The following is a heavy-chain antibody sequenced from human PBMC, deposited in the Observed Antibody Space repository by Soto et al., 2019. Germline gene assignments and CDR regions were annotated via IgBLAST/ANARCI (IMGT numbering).Heavy chain of an antibody. CDR2: MNPNSGNT. J-gene: IGHJ6*02. D-gene: IGHD6-13*01. Sequence: QVQLVQSGAEVKKPGASVKVSCKDSGYTFTSYDINWVRQATGQGLEWMGWMNPNSGNTGYAHKFQGRVTMTRNTSISTAYMELSSLRSEDTAVYYCARRGYSSSWYYYYYYGMDVWGQGTTVTVSS. V-gene: IGHV1-8*01. CDR1: GYTFTSYD. CDR3: ARRGYSSSWYYYYYYGMDV.